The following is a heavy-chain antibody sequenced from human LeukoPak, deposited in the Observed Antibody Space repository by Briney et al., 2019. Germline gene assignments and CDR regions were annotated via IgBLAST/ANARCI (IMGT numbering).Heavy chain of an antibody. V-gene: IGHV3-33*01. CDR2: IWYDGSNK. CDR1: GFTFSSYG. D-gene: IGHD3-3*01. Sequence: GGSLRLSCAASGFTFSSYGMHWVRQAPGKGLEWVAVIWYDGSNKYYADSVKGRFTISRDNSKNTLYLQMNSLRAEDTAVYYCAREAARDFWSGYYFDYWGQGTLVTVSS. CDR3: AREAARDFWSGYYFDY. J-gene: IGHJ4*02.